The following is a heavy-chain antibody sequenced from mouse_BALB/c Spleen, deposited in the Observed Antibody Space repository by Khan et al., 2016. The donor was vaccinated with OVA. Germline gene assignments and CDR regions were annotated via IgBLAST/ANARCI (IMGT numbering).Heavy chain of an antibody. CDR2: ISYSGST. CDR1: GYSITSGYG. D-gene: IGHD1-2*01. V-gene: IGHV3-2*02. CDR3: ARTARIKY. J-gene: IGHJ2*01. Sequence: VQLQQSGPGLVKPSQSLSLTCTVTGYSITSGYGWNWIRQFPGNKLEWMGYISYSGSTNYNPSLKSRISITRDTSKNQFFLQLNSVSTEDTATYYCARTARIKYWGQGTTLTVSS.